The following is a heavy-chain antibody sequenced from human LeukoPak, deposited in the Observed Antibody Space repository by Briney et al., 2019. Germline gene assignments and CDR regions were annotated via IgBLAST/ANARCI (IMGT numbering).Heavy chain of an antibody. CDR2: IYTSGST. D-gene: IGHD1-26*01. Sequence: PSETLSLTCTVSGGSISSGSYYWSWTRQPAGKGLEWIGRIYTSGSTNYNPSLKSRVTISVDTSKNQFSLKLSSVTAADTAVYYCARLGYSGSFDAFDIWGQGTMVTVSS. J-gene: IGHJ3*02. CDR1: GGSISSGSYY. CDR3: ARLGYSGSFDAFDI. V-gene: IGHV4-61*02.